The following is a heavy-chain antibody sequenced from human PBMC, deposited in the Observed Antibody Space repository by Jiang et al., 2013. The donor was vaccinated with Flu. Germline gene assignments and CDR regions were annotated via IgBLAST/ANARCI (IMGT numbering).Heavy chain of an antibody. D-gene: IGHD2-15*01. V-gene: IGHV3-48*01. CDR3: ARGVGYCSGGSCYGDL. J-gene: IGHJ5*02. Sequence: LLESGEAWYSLGVLRLSCAASGFSFSSYSMNWVRQAPGKGLEWVSYISSSSSNRYYADSVKGRFTISRDNAKNSLYLQMNSLRAEDTAVYYCARGVGYCSGGSCYGDLWGQGTLVTVSS. CDR2: ISSSSSNR. CDR1: GFSFSSYS.